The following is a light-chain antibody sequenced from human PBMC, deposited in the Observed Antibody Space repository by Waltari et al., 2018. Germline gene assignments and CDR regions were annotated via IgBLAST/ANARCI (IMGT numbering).Light chain of an antibody. Sequence: EIVMTQSPATLSVSPGERATLPCRASQSVSNNLAWYQQKPGQAPRLLIYGASTRATGIPARFSGSGSGTEFTLTISSMQSEDFAVYYCQQFNDWSPKTFGQGTKVEIK. CDR1: QSVSNN. V-gene: IGKV3-15*01. CDR3: QQFNDWSPKT. J-gene: IGKJ1*01. CDR2: GAS.